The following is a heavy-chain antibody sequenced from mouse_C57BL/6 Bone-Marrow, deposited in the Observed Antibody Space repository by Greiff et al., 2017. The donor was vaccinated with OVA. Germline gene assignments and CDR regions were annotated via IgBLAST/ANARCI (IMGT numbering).Heavy chain of an antibody. V-gene: IGHV1-59*01. J-gene: IGHJ2*01. CDR3: ARLNYYGSSPVDY. CDR2: IDPSDSYT. D-gene: IGHD1-1*01. CDR1: GYTFTSYW. Sequence: VQLQQPGAELVRPGTSVKLSCKASGYTFTSYWMHWVKQRPGQGLEWIGVIDPSDSYTTYNQKFKGKATLTVDTSSSTAYMQLSSLTSEDSAVYYCARLNYYGSSPVDYWGQGTTLTVSS.